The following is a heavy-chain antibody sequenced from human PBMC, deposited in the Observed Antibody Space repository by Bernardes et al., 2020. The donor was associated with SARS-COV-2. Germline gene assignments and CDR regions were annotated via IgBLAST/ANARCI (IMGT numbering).Heavy chain of an antibody. CDR1: GFTFSGYW. V-gene: IGHV3-74*01. Sequence: GGSLRLSCAASGFTFSGYWMHWVRHTPGKGLVWVSRVNPDGRGTIYADSVKGRFTVSRDNAKNTLYLQMNSLRAEDTAVYYCVRKYGHSYGMDVWGQGTTVIGSS. CDR2: VNPDGRGT. CDR3: VRKYGHSYGMDV. D-gene: IGHD2-8*01. J-gene: IGHJ6*02.